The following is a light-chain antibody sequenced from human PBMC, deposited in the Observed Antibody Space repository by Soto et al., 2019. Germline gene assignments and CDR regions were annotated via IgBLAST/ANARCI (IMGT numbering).Light chain of an antibody. Sequence: QSALTQPPSVSGSPGQSVTISCTGTSSDVGSYNRVSWYQQPPGTAPKLMIFEVSNRPSGVPDRFSGSKSGNTASLTISGLQAEGEADYYCSSYTTSSTYVFVTGTKVTVL. V-gene: IGLV2-18*02. CDR1: SSDVGSYNR. CDR2: EVS. J-gene: IGLJ1*01. CDR3: SSYTTSSTYV.